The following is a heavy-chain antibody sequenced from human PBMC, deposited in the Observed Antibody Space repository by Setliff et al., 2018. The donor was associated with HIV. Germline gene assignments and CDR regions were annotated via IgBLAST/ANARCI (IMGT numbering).Heavy chain of an antibody. CDR2: INWNSDFI. CDR1: GFTFDYHV. J-gene: IGHJ6*03. Sequence: ASGFTFDYHVMYWVRQAPGKGLEWVSTINWNSDFIAYADSVKGRFTVARDNANSSLYLQMNSLRPEDSALYYCVREGSVSGKYYYYMNLWGKGTTVTVSS. D-gene: IGHD6-19*01. CDR3: VREGSVSGKYYYYMNL. V-gene: IGHV3-9*01.